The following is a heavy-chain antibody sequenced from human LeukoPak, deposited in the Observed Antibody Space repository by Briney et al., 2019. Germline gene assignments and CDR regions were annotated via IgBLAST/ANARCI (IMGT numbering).Heavy chain of an antibody. V-gene: IGHV3-48*02. J-gene: IGHJ4*02. CDR3: ARELYGDYVFDY. D-gene: IGHD4-17*01. Sequence: GGSLRLSCAASGFTFSSYDMNWVRQAPGKGLEWLSYISSSSRTIYYADSVKGRFSISRDNAKNSLYQQMNSLRDEDTAVYYCARELYGDYVFDYWGQGTLVTVSS. CDR1: GFTFSSYD. CDR2: ISSSSRTI.